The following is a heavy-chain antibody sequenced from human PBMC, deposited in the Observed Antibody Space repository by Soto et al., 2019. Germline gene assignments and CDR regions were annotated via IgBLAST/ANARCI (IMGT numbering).Heavy chain of an antibody. CDR2: ISTYNGDT. Sequence: QVQLVQCGPEVRKPGASVKVSCEASGYTFTTYGISWVRQVPGQGIEWMGWISTYNGDTNSAQNFQGRVLMTADTSTGTAYMELMSLKSDDTAVYYCARQGSWPYYYYGLDVWGQGTTVTVSS. CDR1: GYTFTTYG. V-gene: IGHV1-18*01. J-gene: IGHJ6*02. CDR3: ARQGSWPYYYYGLDV. D-gene: IGHD1-26*01.